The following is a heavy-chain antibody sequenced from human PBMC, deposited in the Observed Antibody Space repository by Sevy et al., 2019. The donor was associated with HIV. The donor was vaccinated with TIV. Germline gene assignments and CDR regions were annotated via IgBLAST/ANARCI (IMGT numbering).Heavy chain of an antibody. CDR1: GYTFTGYY. CDR2: INPNSGDT. Sequence: ASVKVSCKAAGYTFTGYYIHWVRQAPGQGLEWMGGINPNSGDTSYAQKFQGRVTMTRDTSISTAYMDLSRLRSDDTAVYYCARYTYIWGSYRNPHAFDIWGQGTMVTVSS. J-gene: IGHJ3*02. V-gene: IGHV1-2*02. CDR3: ARYTYIWGSYRNPHAFDI. D-gene: IGHD3-16*02.